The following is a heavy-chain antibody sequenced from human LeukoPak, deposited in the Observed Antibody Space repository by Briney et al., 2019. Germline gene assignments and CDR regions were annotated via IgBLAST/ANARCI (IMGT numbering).Heavy chain of an antibody. V-gene: IGHV1-69*13. CDR1: GATFSSYA. CDR2: IIPIFGTA. D-gene: IGHD3-3*01. CDR3: ARDLAITIFGVVIRTDAFDI. Sequence: SGKVSCKASGATFSSYAISWVRQAPGQGLGWMGGIIPIFGTANYAQKFQGRVTITADESTSTAYMELSSLRSEDTAVYYCARDLAITIFGVVIRTDAFDIWGQGTMVTVSS. J-gene: IGHJ3*02.